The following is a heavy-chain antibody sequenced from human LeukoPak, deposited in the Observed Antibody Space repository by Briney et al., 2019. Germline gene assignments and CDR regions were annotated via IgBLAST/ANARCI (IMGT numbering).Heavy chain of an antibody. CDR3: ARESESYDFDY. J-gene: IGHJ4*02. V-gene: IGHV3-30-3*01. D-gene: IGHD1-26*01. Sequence: AVISYDGSNKYYADSVKGRFTISRDNSKNTLYLQMNSLRAEDTAVYYCARESESYDFDYWGQGTLVTVSS. CDR2: ISYDGSNK.